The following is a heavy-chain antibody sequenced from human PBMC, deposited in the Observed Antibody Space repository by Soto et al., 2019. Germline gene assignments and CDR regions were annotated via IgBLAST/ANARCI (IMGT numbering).Heavy chain of an antibody. V-gene: IGHV1-2*04. Sequence: QVQLVQSGAEVKKPGASVKVSCKASGYTFTGYYMHWVRQAPGQGLEWMGWINPNSGGTNYAQKFQGWVTMTRDTSISTAYMELSRLRSDATPVYYCGRGGVGAFPGDAFDIWGQGTMVTVSS. D-gene: IGHD1-26*01. CDR2: INPNSGGT. J-gene: IGHJ3*02. CDR1: GYTFTGYY. CDR3: GRGGVGAFPGDAFDI.